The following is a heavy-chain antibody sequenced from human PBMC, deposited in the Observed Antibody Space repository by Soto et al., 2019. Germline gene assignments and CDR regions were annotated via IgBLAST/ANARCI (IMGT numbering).Heavy chain of an antibody. CDR1: GFTFGSYG. Sequence: GGSLRLSCAASGFTFGSYGLHWVRQAPGKGLEWVSLISYDGSNKYYADSVKGPVSISRDSSKNMLYLQMYNLRPEDTAVYYWGRDRGSESDTACYGLDVWGLGPTVPVPS. CDR2: ISYDGSNK. D-gene: IGHD3-10*01. V-gene: IGHV3-30-3*01. J-gene: IGHJ6*02. CDR3: GRDRGSESDTACYGLDV.